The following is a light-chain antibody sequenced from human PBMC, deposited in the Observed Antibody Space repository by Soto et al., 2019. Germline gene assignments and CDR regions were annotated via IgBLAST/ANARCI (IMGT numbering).Light chain of an antibody. CDR3: QQYNSYST. Sequence: DIQMTQSPSTLSASVGDRVTITCRASQSISSWLAWYQQKPGKAPKLLIYDASSLDSGVPSRFSGSGSVTEFTLTISSLQPDDFATYYCQQYNSYSTFGQGTKVEIK. J-gene: IGKJ1*01. CDR1: QSISSW. CDR2: DAS. V-gene: IGKV1-5*01.